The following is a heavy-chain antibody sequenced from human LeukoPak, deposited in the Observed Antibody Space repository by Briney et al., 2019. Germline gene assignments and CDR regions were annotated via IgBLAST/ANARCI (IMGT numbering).Heavy chain of an antibody. CDR1: GGSFSGYY. Sequence: SSETLSLTCAVYGGSFSGYYWSWIRQPPGKGLEWIGEINHSGSTNYNPSLKSRVTISVDTSKNQFSLKLSSVTAADTAVYYCARRSTIWFGELLPFDYWGQGTLVTVSS. D-gene: IGHD3-10*01. J-gene: IGHJ4*02. CDR3: ARRSTIWFGELLPFDY. V-gene: IGHV4-34*01. CDR2: INHSGST.